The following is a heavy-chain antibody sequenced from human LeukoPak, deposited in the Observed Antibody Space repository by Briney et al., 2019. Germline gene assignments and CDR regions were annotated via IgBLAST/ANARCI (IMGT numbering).Heavy chain of an antibody. CDR1: GFTFSSYA. CDR3: ARSLFPSGIAVAGAPSVY. CDR2: ISGSGGST. D-gene: IGHD6-19*01. J-gene: IGHJ4*02. V-gene: IGHV3-23*01. Sequence: GGSLRLSCAASGFTFSSYAMSWVRQAPGKGLEWVSAISGSGGSTYYADSVKGRFTISRDNSKNTLYLQMNSLRAKDTAVYYCARSLFPSGIAVAGAPSVYWGQGTLVTVSS.